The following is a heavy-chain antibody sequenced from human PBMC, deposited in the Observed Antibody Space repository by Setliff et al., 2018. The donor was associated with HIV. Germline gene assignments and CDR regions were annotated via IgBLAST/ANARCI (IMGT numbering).Heavy chain of an antibody. Sequence: GGSLRLSCAASGFTVSSYYMAWVRQGPGKGLEWVSTIYSDGSTYHADSVKGRFTLSRDTSKNTLSLQMNTLRPEDTAVYFCARVRLYNSALDYWGQGTLVTAPQ. J-gene: IGHJ4*02. CDR2: IYSDGST. V-gene: IGHV3-66*02. CDR1: GFTVSSYY. D-gene: IGHD3-22*01. CDR3: ARVRLYNSALDY.